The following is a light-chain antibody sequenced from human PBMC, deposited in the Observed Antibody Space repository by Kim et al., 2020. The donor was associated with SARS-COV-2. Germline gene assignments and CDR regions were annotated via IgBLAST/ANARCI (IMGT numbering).Light chain of an antibody. J-gene: IGKJ5*01. CDR2: GTS. CDR3: QQYGSSPGIT. Sequence: PGESASLSCRASRSMRINYLAWYKQKRGRAPRLLIYGTSSRATDIPDRFSGSGYGTDFTLTISRLEPEDFAVYYCQQYGSSPGITLGQGTRLEIK. CDR1: RSMRINY. V-gene: IGKV3-20*01.